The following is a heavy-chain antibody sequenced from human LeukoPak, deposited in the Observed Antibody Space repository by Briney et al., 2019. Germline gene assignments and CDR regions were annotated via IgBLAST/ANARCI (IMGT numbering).Heavy chain of an antibody. CDR1: GYTFTSYG. CDR3: ARDLRSYYGSGSYSWFDP. V-gene: IGHV1-18*01. CDR2: ISAYNGNT. Sequence: ASVKVSCKASGYTFTSYGISWVRQAPGQGLEWMGWISAYNGNTNYAQKLQGRVTMTTDTSTSTAYMELRSLRSDDTAVYYCARDLRSYYGSGSYSWFDPWGQGTLVTVSS. D-gene: IGHD3-10*01. J-gene: IGHJ5*02.